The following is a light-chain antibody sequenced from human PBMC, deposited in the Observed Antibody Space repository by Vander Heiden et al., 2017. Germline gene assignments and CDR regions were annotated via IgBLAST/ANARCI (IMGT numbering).Light chain of an antibody. CDR1: SSDVGSYNL. CDR3: CSYAGSSTHVV. Sequence: PGQSITISCTGTSSDVGSYNLVSWYQQHPGKAPKLRIYEVSKRPSGVSNRFSGSKSGNTDLLKISGLQAEDEAYYYCCSYAGSSTHVVFGGGTKLTVL. V-gene: IGLV2-23*02. J-gene: IGLJ2*01. CDR2: EVS.